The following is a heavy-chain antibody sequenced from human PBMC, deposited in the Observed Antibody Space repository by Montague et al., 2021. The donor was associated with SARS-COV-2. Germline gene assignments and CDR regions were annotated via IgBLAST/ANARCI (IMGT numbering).Heavy chain of an antibody. J-gene: IGHJ6*02. Sequence: PALVKPTQTLTLTCTFSGFSLSTSGMCVSWIRQPPGKALEWLALIDWDDDKYYSTSLKTRLTISKDTSKNQVVLTMTNMDPVDTATYYCARILGGQALAPTCYYYGMDVWGQGTTVTVSS. D-gene: IGHD5-12*01. CDR3: ARILGGQALAPTCYYYGMDV. V-gene: IGHV2-70*01. CDR1: GFSLSTSGMC. CDR2: IDWDDDK.